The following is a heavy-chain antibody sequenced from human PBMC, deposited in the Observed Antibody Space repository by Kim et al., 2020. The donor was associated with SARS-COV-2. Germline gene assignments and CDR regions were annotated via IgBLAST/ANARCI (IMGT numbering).Heavy chain of an antibody. J-gene: IGHJ5*02. V-gene: IGHV1-18*01. Sequence: ARKLQGRVTMTTDTSTSTAYMELRSLRSDDTAVYYCAREERDTGTNWFDPWGQGTLVTVSS. D-gene: IGHD3-10*01. CDR3: AREERDTGTNWFDP.